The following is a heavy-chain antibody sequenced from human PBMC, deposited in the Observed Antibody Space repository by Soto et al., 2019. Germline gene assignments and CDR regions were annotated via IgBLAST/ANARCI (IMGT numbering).Heavy chain of an antibody. CDR2: INPSGGST. CDR3: AGGGGGVATFGVY. CDR1: GYTSTSYY. D-gene: IGHD3-16*01. J-gene: IGHJ4*02. Sequence: ASVKVSCKASGYTSTSYYMHWVRQAPGQGLEWMGIINPSGGSTSYAQKFQGRVTMTRDTSTSTDYMERNRLRFGDTAVYYCAGGGGGVATFGVYWGQGTLVTVSS. V-gene: IGHV1-46*01.